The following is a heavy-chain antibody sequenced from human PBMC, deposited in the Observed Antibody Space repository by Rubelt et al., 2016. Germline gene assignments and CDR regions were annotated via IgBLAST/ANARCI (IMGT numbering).Heavy chain of an antibody. Sequence: QVQLQESGPGLVKPSQTLSLTCTVSGGSISSGGYYWSWIRQHPGKGLEWIGYIYYSGSTYYNPSLKSRVTISVDTSKNQCSLKLSSVTAADTAVYYCTGGTVGATISDYWGQGTLVTVSS. D-gene: IGHD1-26*01. V-gene: IGHV4-31*03. J-gene: IGHJ4*02. CDR2: IYYSGST. CDR3: TGGTVGATISDY. CDR1: GGSISSGGYY.